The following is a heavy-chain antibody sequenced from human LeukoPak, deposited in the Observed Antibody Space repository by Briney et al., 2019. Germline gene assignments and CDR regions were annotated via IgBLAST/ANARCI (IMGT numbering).Heavy chain of an antibody. D-gene: IGHD3-9*01. V-gene: IGHV4-39*02. CDR2: IYYSGST. Sequence: SETLSLTCTVSGGSISSSSYYWGWIRQPPGTGLEWIGSIYYSGSTYYNPSLKSRVTISVDTSKNQFSLKLSSVTAADTAVYYCAKDILTGYQHWGQGTLVTVSS. CDR3: AKDILTGYQH. CDR1: GGSISSSSYY. J-gene: IGHJ1*01.